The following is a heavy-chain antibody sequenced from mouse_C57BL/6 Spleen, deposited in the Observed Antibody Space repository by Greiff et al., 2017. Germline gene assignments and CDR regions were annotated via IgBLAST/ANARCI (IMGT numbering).Heavy chain of an antibody. J-gene: IGHJ4*01. Sequence: EVKLLQSGPELVTPGASVKISCKASGSTFTDSYITWVKQSHRKSLEWIGDLNPNNGGPSYNQQLKGQATLTVDKSSITAYMELRSLTSEDSAVYYCARRRFTTVVALYAMDYWGQGTSVTVSS. CDR2: LNPNNGGP. D-gene: IGHD1-1*01. CDR1: GSTFTDSY. V-gene: IGHV1-26*01. CDR3: ARRRFTTVVALYAMDY.